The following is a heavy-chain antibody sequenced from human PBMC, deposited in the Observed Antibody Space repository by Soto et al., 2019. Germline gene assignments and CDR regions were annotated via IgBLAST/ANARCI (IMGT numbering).Heavy chain of an antibody. J-gene: IGHJ4*02. D-gene: IGHD5-12*01. Sequence: GGSLRLSCAASGFTFSDYWMTWVRQAPGKGLEWVASIKQNAGEIYYLDSVKGRFAISRDNAKQTVYLQMNSLRAEDTALYYCVRDPFSGYAPNFEAWGQGTRVTVSS. CDR1: GFTFSDYW. CDR2: IKQNAGEI. V-gene: IGHV3-7*01. CDR3: VRDPFSGYAPNFEA.